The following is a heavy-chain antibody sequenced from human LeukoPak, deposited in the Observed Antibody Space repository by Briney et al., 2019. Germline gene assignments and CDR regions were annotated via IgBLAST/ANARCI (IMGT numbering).Heavy chain of an antibody. J-gene: IGHJ4*02. CDR3: ARDGGRYRSGGSCSWGSDY. D-gene: IGHD2-15*01. Sequence: ASVKVSCKASGYTFTSYGISWVRQAPGQGLEWMGWISAYNGNTNYAQKLQGRVTMTTDTSTSTAYMELRSLRSDDTAVYYCARDGGRYRSGGSCSWGSDYWGQGTLVTVSS. CDR1: GYTFTSYG. V-gene: IGHV1-18*01. CDR2: ISAYNGNT.